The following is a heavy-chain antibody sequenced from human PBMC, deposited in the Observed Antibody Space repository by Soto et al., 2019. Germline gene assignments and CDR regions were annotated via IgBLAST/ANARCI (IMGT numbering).Heavy chain of an antibody. Sequence: ASVKVSCKASGYTFTSYGISWVRQAPGQGLEWMGWISTYNGNTNYAQKFQGRVTMTTDTSTSTAYMELRSLRSDDTALYYCARDRGTYYVFCSGYAQVYYFDYWGQGTLVTVSS. CDR2: ISTYNGNT. CDR1: GYTFTSYG. CDR3: ARDRGTYYVFCSGYAQVYYFDY. D-gene: IGHD3-3*01. V-gene: IGHV1-18*04. J-gene: IGHJ4*02.